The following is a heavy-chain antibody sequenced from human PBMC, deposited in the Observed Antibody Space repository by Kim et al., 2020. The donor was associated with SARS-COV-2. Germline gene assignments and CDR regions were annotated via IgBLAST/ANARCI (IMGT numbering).Heavy chain of an antibody. CDR1: GFTFNSFA. J-gene: IGHJ5*02. V-gene: IGHV3-23*01. Sequence: GGSLRLSCAASGFTFNSFAVNWVRQAPGKGLEWVSSITAGGGGSKFYADSVKGRFTISRDSSRNTLDLQMDSLRAEDTAVYYCAKSPPSGWLFDPWGQG. CDR2: ITAGGGGSK. D-gene: IGHD6-19*01. CDR3: AKSPPSGWLFDP.